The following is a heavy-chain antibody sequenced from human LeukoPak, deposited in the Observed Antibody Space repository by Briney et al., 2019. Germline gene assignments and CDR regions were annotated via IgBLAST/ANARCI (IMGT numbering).Heavy chain of an antibody. CDR2: ISSSGSYI. CDR3: ARGVHVRVYDSNPHYGHY. D-gene: IGHD3-22*01. Sequence: GGSLRLSCAASRFTFSSYSMNWVRQAPGTGLEWVSSISSSGSYIYYADSVKGRFTISRDNAKNSLYLQMNSLRAEDTALYYCARGVHVRVYDSNPHYGHYWGQGTLVTVSS. V-gene: IGHV3-21*04. J-gene: IGHJ4*02. CDR1: RFTFSSYS.